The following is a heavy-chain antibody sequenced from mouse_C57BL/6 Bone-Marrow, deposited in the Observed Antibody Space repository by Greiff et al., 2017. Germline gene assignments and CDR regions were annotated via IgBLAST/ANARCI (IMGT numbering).Heavy chain of an antibody. V-gene: IGHV3-6*01. CDR3: ARDYYYAMDY. CDR1: GYSITSGYY. CDR2: ISYDGSN. J-gene: IGHJ4*01. Sequence: EVKLMESGPGLVKPSQSLSLTCSVTGYSITSGYYWNWIRQFPGNKLEWMGYISYDGSNNYNPSLKNRISITRDTSKNQFFLKLKSVTTEDTATYYCARDYYYAMDYWGQGTSVTVSS.